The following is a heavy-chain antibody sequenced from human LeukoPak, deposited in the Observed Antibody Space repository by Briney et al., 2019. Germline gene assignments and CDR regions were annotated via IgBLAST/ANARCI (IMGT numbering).Heavy chain of an antibody. CDR3: ARDRSNYPSD. CDR2: IGTAGDT. D-gene: IGHD4-11*01. Sequence: GGSLRLSCAASGFTFSRHDLHWVRQVTGKGLEWVSGIGTAGDTYYPGSVKGRFTISRENAKNSLYLQMNSLRAGDTAVYYCARDRSNYPSDWGQGTLVTVSS. J-gene: IGHJ4*02. V-gene: IGHV3-13*04. CDR1: GFTFSRHD.